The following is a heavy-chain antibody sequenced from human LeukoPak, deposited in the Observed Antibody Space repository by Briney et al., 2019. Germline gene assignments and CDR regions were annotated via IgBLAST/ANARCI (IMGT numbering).Heavy chain of an antibody. D-gene: IGHD1-1*01. CDR2: ISAYNGNT. J-gene: IGHJ4*02. CDR3: ARDPRPYGNDDY. V-gene: IGHV1-18*01. CDR1: GYTCTSYG. Sequence: ASVKVSCKASGYTCTSYGISWVRQAPGQGLEWMGWISAYNGNTNYAQKLQGRVTMTTDTSTSTAYMELRSLRSDDTAVYYCARDPRPYGNDDYWGQGTLVTVSS.